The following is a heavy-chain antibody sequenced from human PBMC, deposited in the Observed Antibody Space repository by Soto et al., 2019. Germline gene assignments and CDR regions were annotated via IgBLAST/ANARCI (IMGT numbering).Heavy chain of an antibody. CDR1: GYSFTSYW. CDR3: ARPSSTTVTTLSYYYYGMDV. Sequence: PGESLKISCKGSGYSFTSYWISWVRQMPGKGLEWMGRIDPSDSYTNYSPSFQGHVTISADKSISTAYLQWSSLKASDTATYYCARPSSTTVTTLSYYYYGMDVWGQGTTVTVSS. D-gene: IGHD4-17*01. CDR2: IDPSDSYT. V-gene: IGHV5-10-1*01. J-gene: IGHJ6*02.